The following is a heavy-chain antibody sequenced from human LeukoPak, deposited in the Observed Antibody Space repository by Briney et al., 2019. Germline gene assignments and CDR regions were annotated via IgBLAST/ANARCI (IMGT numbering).Heavy chain of an antibody. Sequence: ASVKVSCKASGHTFTTFAIHWVRQAPGQSLEWMGWINAGNGNTIYSQRFQGRVTITRDTSASTAYMELSSLRSEDTAVYYCARVYSSSRGNYFDYWGQGTLVTVSS. J-gene: IGHJ4*02. CDR1: GHTFTTFA. CDR2: INAGNGNT. D-gene: IGHD6-13*01. V-gene: IGHV1-3*01. CDR3: ARVYSSSRGNYFDY.